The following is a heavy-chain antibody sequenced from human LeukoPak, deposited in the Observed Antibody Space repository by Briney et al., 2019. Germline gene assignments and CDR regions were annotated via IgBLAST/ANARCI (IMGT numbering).Heavy chain of an antibody. J-gene: IGHJ4*02. CDR1: GYTLTELS. V-gene: IGHV1-24*01. CDR2: FDPEDGET. Sequence: EASVKVSCKVSGYTLTELSMHWVRQAPGKGLEWMGGFDPEDGETIYAQKFQGRVTMTEDTSTDTAYMELSSLRSEDTAVYYCATGDYYGSGSSDYWGQGTLVTVSS. CDR3: ATGDYYGSGSSDY. D-gene: IGHD3-10*01.